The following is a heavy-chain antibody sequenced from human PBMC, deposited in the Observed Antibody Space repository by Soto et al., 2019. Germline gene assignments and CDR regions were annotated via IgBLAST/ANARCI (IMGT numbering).Heavy chain of an antibody. D-gene: IGHD6-13*01. J-gene: IGHJ4*02. CDR3: ARSRYRSSGYDY. CDR1: GFSLSTSGMC. Sequence: SGPTLVNPTQTLTLTCTFSGFSLSTSGMCVSWIRQPPGKALEWLALIDWDDDKYYSTFLKTRLTISKDTSKNQVDFTMTNMDPIDIATYYCARSRYRSSGYDYWGQGTLVTVSS. CDR2: IDWDDDK. V-gene: IGHV2-70*01.